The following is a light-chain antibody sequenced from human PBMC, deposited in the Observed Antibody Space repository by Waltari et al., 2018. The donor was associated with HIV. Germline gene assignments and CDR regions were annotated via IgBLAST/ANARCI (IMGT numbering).Light chain of an antibody. Sequence: QSVLPQPLSASGTPGQRVTISCSGRSSNIGSNTVNWYQQLPGTTHKLLIYSNNQRPSGVPDRFSGSKSGTSAALAISGLQSEDEADYYCTAWDDGLSDPVFGGATKLTVL. J-gene: IGLJ3*02. V-gene: IGLV1-44*01. CDR2: SNN. CDR1: SSNIGSNT. CDR3: TAWDDGLSDPV.